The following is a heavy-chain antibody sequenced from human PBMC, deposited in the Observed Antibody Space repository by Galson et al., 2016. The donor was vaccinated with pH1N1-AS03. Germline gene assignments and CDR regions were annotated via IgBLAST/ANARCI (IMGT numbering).Heavy chain of an antibody. V-gene: IGHV4-34*01. J-gene: IGHJ4*02. CDR2: INDSGST. CDR1: GGSFSGYY. CDR3: ARKRYYANFDY. Sequence: LSLPCVVYGGSFSGYYWSWIRQSPGKGLEWIGEINDSGSTNYNPSLKSRVTISINTSKIQFSLNLSSVTAADTAVYCCARKRYYANFDYWGQGTLVIVSS. D-gene: IGHD1-26*01.